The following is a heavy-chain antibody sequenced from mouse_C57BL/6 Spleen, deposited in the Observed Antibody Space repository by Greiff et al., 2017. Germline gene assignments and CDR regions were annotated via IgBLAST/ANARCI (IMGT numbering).Heavy chain of an antibody. J-gene: IGHJ4*01. V-gene: IGHV1-82*01. CDR3: ASSAYYSNYGYAMDY. CDR1: GYAFSSSW. Sequence: QVQLQQSGPELVKPGASVKISCKASGYAFSSSWMNWVKQRPGKGLEWIGRIYPGDGDTNYNGKFKGKATLTADKSSSTAYMQLSSLTSEDSAVYFCASSAYYSNYGYAMDYWGQGTSVTVSS. D-gene: IGHD2-5*01. CDR2: IYPGDGDT.